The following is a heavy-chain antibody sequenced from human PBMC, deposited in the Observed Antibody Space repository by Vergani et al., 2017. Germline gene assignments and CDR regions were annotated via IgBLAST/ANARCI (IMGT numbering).Heavy chain of an antibody. J-gene: IGHJ4*02. CDR1: GGTFSNFA. D-gene: IGHD3-22*01. Sequence: QVQLVQSGAEVKKPGSSVRVSCKASGGTFSNFAFTWVRQAPGQGLEWMGRIIPIFGSANYAQKFQGRVAITADESTSTAYMELSSLRSEDTAVYYCARDYYPGGFDYWGQGTLVTVSS. CDR2: IIPIFGSA. CDR3: ARDYYPGGFDY. V-gene: IGHV1-69*13.